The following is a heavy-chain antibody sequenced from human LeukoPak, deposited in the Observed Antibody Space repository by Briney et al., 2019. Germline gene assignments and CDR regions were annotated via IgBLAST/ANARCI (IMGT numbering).Heavy chain of an antibody. CDR2: ISAYNGNT. CDR1: GYTFTSYG. Sequence: ASVKVSCKASGYTFTSYGISWVRQAPGQGLDWMGCISAYNGNTNYAQKLQGRVTMTTDTSTSTAYMELRSLRSDDTAVYYCAREDCSSTSCYAGVYWGQGTLVTVSS. V-gene: IGHV1-18*04. J-gene: IGHJ4*02. D-gene: IGHD2-2*01. CDR3: AREDCSSTSCYAGVY.